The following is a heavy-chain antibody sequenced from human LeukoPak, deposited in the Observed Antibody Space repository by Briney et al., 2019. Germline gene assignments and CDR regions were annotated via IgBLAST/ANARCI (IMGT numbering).Heavy chain of an antibody. CDR1: GFTFGDYA. V-gene: IGHV3-49*03. J-gene: IGHJ5*02. CDR3: TRTPIVVVPAANWFDP. Sequence: PGGSLRLSCTASGFTFGDYAMSWFRQAPGKGLEWVGFIRSKAYGGTTEYAASVKGRFTISRDDSKSIAYLQMNSLKTEDTAVYYCTRTPIVVVPAANWFDPWGQGTLVTVSS. D-gene: IGHD2-2*01. CDR2: IRSKAYGGTT.